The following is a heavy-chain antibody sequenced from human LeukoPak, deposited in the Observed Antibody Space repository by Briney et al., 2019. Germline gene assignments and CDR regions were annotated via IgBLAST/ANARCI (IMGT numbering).Heavy chain of an antibody. Sequence: PSQTLSLTCTVSGGSISSYYWSWIRQPAGKGLEWIGRIYTSGSTNYNPSLKSRVTMSVDTSKYQFSLKLSSVTAADTAVYYCARDHELLWFGELLLYFDYWGQGTLVTVSS. CDR3: ARDHELLWFGELLLYFDY. J-gene: IGHJ4*02. D-gene: IGHD3-10*01. CDR2: IYTSGST. CDR1: GGSISSYY. V-gene: IGHV4-4*07.